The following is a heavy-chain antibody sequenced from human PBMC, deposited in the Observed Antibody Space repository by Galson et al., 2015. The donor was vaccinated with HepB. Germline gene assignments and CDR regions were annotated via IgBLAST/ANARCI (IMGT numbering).Heavy chain of an antibody. CDR2: ISGSGGST. J-gene: IGHJ5*02. Sequence: SLRLSCAASGFTFSSYAMSWVRQAPGKGLEWVSAISGSGGSTYYADSVKGRFTISRDNSKNTLYLQMNSLRAEDTAVYYCAKDRGGSSWYNNWFDPWGQGTLVTVSS. V-gene: IGHV3-23*01. D-gene: IGHD6-13*01. CDR1: GFTFSSYA. CDR3: AKDRGGSSWYNNWFDP.